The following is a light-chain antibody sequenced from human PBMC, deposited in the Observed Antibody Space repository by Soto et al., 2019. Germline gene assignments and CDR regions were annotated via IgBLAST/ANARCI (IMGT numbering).Light chain of an antibody. Sequence: QSVLTQPPSVSAAPGQKVTISCSGSSSNIGNNYVSWYQQLPRKAPKLLIYENNKRPSGIPDRFSGSKSGTSATLGITGLQTGDEADYYCGTWYSTLSPYWVFGGGTKLTVL. J-gene: IGLJ3*02. CDR1: SSNIGNNY. V-gene: IGLV1-51*02. CDR2: ENN. CDR3: GTWYSTLSPYWV.